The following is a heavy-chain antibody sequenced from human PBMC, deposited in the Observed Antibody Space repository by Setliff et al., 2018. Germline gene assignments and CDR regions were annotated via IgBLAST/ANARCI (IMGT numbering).Heavy chain of an antibody. CDR3: ARDREGIIVGVPSV. V-gene: IGHV1-2*02. D-gene: IGHD1-26*01. CDR1: GNTFTGYY. J-gene: IGHJ4*02. Sequence: GASVKVSCKASGNTFTGYYIHWLRQAPGQGLEWMGCINPNSGDTTFAQKFQGRVTITRDTSNSTDYMDLSRLTSDDTAVYYCARDREGIIVGVPSVWGQGTLVTVSS. CDR2: INPNSGDT.